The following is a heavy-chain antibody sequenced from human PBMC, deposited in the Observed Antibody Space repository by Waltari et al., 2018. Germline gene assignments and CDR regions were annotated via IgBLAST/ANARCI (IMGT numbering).Heavy chain of an antibody. CDR2: IRTNANNYAT. V-gene: IGHV3-73*01. CDR1: GFLFSDSA. Sequence: EVQLVESGGGLVQPGGSLKLSCAASGFLFSDSAIHWVRQASGKGLEWVGRIRTNANNYATSYGASVKGRFTISRDDSRNTAYLQMNSLKIDDTAVYFCSRHDPLDFWGQGTLVTVSS. CDR3: SRHDPLDF. J-gene: IGHJ4*02.